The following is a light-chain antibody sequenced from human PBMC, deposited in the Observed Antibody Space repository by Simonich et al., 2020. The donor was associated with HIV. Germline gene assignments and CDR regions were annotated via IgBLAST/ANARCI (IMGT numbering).Light chain of an antibody. CDR1: QSISNW. J-gene: IGKJ1*01. CDR3: QQYNSDST. V-gene: IGKV1-5*03. Sequence: DIQMTQSPSTLSESVGNRITITGRAIQSISNWLAWYQQKPGKAPKLLIYKSSSLESGFPSRFSGSGSVTEFTLTISSLQPDDFATYYCQQYNSDSTFGQGTKVEIK. CDR2: KSS.